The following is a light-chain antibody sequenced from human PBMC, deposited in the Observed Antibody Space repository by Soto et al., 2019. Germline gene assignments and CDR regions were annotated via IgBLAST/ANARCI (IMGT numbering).Light chain of an antibody. CDR2: GAS. CDR3: QHYNSYSEA. V-gene: IGKV3-15*01. J-gene: IGKJ1*01. CDR1: QSVGSD. Sequence: IVMTQSPATLSMSPGARATLSCRASQSVGSDLVWYRQKPGQAPRLLSYGASTRATGVPARFSGSGSGTEFTLTISSLQPDDFATYYCQHYNSYSEAFGQGTKVDIK.